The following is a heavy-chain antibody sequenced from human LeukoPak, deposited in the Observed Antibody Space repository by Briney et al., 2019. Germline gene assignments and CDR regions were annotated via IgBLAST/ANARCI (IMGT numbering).Heavy chain of an antibody. Sequence: GGSLGLSCAASGFTVSSNYMSWVRQAPGKGLEWVSIIYGGGSTYYTDSVRGRFTISRDNSKNTLYLQMDSLRAEDTAVYFCAGIQQWSWRSFDIWGQGTVVTVSS. J-gene: IGHJ3*02. CDR3: AGIQQWSWRSFDI. D-gene: IGHD5-18*01. CDR2: IYGGGST. V-gene: IGHV3-53*01. CDR1: GFTVSSNY.